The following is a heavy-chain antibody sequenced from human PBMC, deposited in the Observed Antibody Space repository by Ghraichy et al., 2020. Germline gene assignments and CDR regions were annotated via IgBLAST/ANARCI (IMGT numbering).Heavy chain of an antibody. CDR2: TAAGGDGS. D-gene: IGHD3-10*01. V-gene: IGHV3-23*01. Sequence: GGSLRLSCAGSGFTFSSFAMSWVRQAPGKGLDWVSTTAAGGDGSFYADSVKDRFTISRDNSKNTLYLEMNSLRAEDTAVYYCVKKFFFGSGTYLYYFDYWGKGTLVTVSS. J-gene: IGHJ4*02. CDR3: VKKFFFGSGTYLYYFDY. CDR1: GFTFSSFA.